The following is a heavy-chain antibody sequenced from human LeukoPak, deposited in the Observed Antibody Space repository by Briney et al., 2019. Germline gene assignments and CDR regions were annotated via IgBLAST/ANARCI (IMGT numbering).Heavy chain of an antibody. J-gene: IGHJ4*02. CDR3: ARRGYSYGYDS. Sequence: GESLKISCKGSGYSFTTYWIGWVRQMPGKGLEWMGIIYPGDSDTRYSPSFQGQVTISVGKSISTAYLQWSSLEASGTAMYYCARRGYSYGYDSWGQGTLVAVSS. V-gene: IGHV5-51*01. D-gene: IGHD5-18*01. CDR1: GYSFTTYW. CDR2: IYPGDSDT.